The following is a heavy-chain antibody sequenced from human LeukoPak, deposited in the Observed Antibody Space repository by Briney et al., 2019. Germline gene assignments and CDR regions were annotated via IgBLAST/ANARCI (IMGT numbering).Heavy chain of an antibody. CDR2: IRYDGSNK. Sequence: TGGSLRLSCAASGFTFSSYGMHWVRQAPGKGLEWVAFIRYDGSNKYYADSVKGRFTISRDNSKNTLYLQMNSLRAEDTAVYYCAKSPQRYGDYTCFDYWGQGTLVTVSS. CDR3: AKSPQRYGDYTCFDY. J-gene: IGHJ4*02. D-gene: IGHD4-17*01. CDR1: GFTFSSYG. V-gene: IGHV3-30*02.